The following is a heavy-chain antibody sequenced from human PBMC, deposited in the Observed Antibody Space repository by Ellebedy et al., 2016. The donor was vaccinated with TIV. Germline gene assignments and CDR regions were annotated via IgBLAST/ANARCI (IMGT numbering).Heavy chain of an antibody. D-gene: IGHD3-10*01. CDR1: GFTFSGFG. CDR3: AKDRAVTMVRGELY. V-gene: IGHV3-23*01. Sequence: GGSLRLSCAASGFTFSGFGMSWVRQAPGKGLEWVSVIGGSGDTYYADSVKGRFTISRDNSKNTLYQQMNSLRAEDTAVYYCAKDRAVTMVRGELYWGQGTLVTVSS. J-gene: IGHJ4*02. CDR2: IGGSGDT.